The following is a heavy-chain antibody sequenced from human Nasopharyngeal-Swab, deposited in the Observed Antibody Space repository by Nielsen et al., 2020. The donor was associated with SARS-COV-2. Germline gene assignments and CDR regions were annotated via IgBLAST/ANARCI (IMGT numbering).Heavy chain of an antibody. CDR1: GFTFSSYA. J-gene: IGHJ6*03. CDR3: AKSGYYSLSYYYYYYMDV. D-gene: IGHD2/OR15-2a*01. Sequence: GESLKISCAASGFTFSSYATSWVRQAPGKGLEWVSAISGSGGSTYYADSVKGRFTISRDNSKNTLYLQMNSLRAEDTAVYYCAKSGYYSLSYYYYYYMDVWGKGTTVTVSS. V-gene: IGHV3-23*01. CDR2: ISGSGGST.